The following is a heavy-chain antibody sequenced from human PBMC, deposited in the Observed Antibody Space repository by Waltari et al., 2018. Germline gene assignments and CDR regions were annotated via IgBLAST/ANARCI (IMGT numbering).Heavy chain of an antibody. CDR1: GFTFSTYW. Sequence: EVQLVESGVGLVQPGGSLRLSCSASGFTFSTYWMSWVRQAPGKGLEWVANIKQDGSEKYYVDSVKGRFTISRDNTKNSLYLQMKSLRAEDTALYYCASGVATNVYWGQGTLVTVSS. D-gene: IGHD5-12*01. CDR3: ASGVATNVY. J-gene: IGHJ4*02. CDR2: IKQDGSEK. V-gene: IGHV3-7*01.